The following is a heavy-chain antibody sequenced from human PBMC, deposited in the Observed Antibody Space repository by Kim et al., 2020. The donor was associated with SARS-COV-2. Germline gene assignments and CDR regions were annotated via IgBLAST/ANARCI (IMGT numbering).Heavy chain of an antibody. Sequence: GGSLRLSCAASGFTFSTYAMHWVRQAPGKGLEWVAVILYDGNNDFYADSVKGRFTISRDTSKNTLYLQMNSLRAEDTAVYYCVRDLMMENYDILTGRMDWGQGTLVTVSS. CDR1: GFTFSTYA. D-gene: IGHD3-9*01. CDR2: ILYDGNND. J-gene: IGHJ4*02. V-gene: IGHV3-30*04. CDR3: VRDLMMENYDILTGRMD.